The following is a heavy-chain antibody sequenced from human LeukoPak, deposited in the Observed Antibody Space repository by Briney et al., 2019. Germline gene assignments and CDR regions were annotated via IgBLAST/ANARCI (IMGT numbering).Heavy chain of an antibody. D-gene: IGHD1-14*01. V-gene: IGHV3-74*01. J-gene: IGHJ5*02. Sequence: HPGGSLRLSCAASGLTFRKYWFHWVRQAPGKGLVWVSHIHGDGSRTSYADSVKGRFTISKDSRRNIVYLQMNSLTVEDTAMYYCTRNPDGRNWFNPWGQGTLVTVFS. CDR3: TRNPDGRNWFNP. CDR1: GLTFRKYW. CDR2: IHGDGSRT.